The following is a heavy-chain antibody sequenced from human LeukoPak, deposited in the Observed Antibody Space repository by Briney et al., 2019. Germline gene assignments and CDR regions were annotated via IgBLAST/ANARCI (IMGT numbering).Heavy chain of an antibody. CDR2: IYPGDSDT. D-gene: IGHD2-15*01. V-gene: IGHV5-51*01. J-gene: IGHJ6*02. Sequence: GESLKISCKGSGYSFTSYWIGWVRQMPGKVLEWMGIIYPGDSDTRYSPSFQGQVTISADKSISTAYLQWSSLKASDTAMYYCARLDCSGGSCYSSPYYYYYGMDVWGQGTTVTVSS. CDR3: ARLDCSGGSCYSSPYYYYYGMDV. CDR1: GYSFTSYW.